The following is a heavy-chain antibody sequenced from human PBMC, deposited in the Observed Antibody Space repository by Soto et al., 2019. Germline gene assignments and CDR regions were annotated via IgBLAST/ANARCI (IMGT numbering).Heavy chain of an antibody. CDR2: IYWDDDT. CDR3: AHAFGGTSWPNDAFDV. Sequence: QITLKESGPTLVKPTQTLTLTCIFSGFSFSADGVGVGWIRQPPGKALEWLALIYWDDDTRYRPSLKSRLTITKDSSKTQVVLTMTNMDPLETATYYCAHAFGGTSWPNDAFDVWGQGTVVTVSS. D-gene: IGHD3-16*01. CDR1: GFSFSADGVG. V-gene: IGHV2-5*02. J-gene: IGHJ3*01.